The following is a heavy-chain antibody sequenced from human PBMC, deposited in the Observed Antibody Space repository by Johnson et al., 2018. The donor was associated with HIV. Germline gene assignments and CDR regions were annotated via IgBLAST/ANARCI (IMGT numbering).Heavy chain of an antibody. Sequence: VQVVESGGGVVQPGRSLRLSCAASGFTFSSYGMHWVRQAPGKGLAWVAFIRYDGSNQDYADSVKGRFTISRDNSKNTLYLQMNTLRAKDTALYYCARGCLGYQNIHDAFDVWGQGTMVTVSS. CDR2: IRYDGSNQ. CDR3: ARGCLGYQNIHDAFDV. V-gene: IGHV3-30*02. J-gene: IGHJ3*01. D-gene: IGHD2-2*01. CDR1: GFTFSSYG.